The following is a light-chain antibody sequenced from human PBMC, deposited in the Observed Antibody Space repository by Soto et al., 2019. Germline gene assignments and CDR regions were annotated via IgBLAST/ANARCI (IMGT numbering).Light chain of an antibody. J-gene: IGKJ1*01. CDR1: QGIRSA. V-gene: IGKV1-6*01. CDR3: LIDFSYFWE. Sequence: AIELTQSPSSLSASVVDRVTVTCRASQGIRSALGWYQQKPGKVPKLLIYAASTLQSGVPSRFSGSGSGTDFTLTISSLQPEDFATYYCLIDFSYFWEFGQGTKVDIK. CDR2: AAS.